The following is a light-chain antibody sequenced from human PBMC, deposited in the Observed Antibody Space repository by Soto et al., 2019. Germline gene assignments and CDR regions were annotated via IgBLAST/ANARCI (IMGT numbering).Light chain of an antibody. CDR3: QQYYSAPGT. CDR2: WAS. J-gene: IGKJ1*01. Sequence: DVVMTQFPDSLAVSLGERATLSCKSGQSLLYTPNNYNYLAWYQQKAGQPPKLLIYWASTRESGVPDRFSGSRSETDFNRTISNLQAEDVAVYFCQQYYSAPGTFGQGNSVYIK. V-gene: IGKV4-1*01. CDR1: QSLLYTPNNYNY.